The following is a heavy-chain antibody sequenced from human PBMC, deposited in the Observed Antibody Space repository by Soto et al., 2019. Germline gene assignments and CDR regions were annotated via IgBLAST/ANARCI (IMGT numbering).Heavy chain of an antibody. V-gene: IGHV3-49*04. CDR1: GFTFGDYA. CDR2: IRRNAYGGTT. D-gene: IGHD3-16*01. CDR3: TRASSLDFDF. J-gene: IGHJ4*02. Sequence: GGSLRLSCTTSGFTFGDYALSWVLQAPGKGLEWVGFIRRNAYGGTTDYAASVKGRFTISRDDSKSIAYLQMNSLRTEDTALYYCTRASSLDFDFWGQGTLVTVSS.